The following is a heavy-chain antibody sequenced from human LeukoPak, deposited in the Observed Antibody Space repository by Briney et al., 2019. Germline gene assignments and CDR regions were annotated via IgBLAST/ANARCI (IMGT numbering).Heavy chain of an antibody. V-gene: IGHV3-21*01. J-gene: IGHJ6*02. CDR2: ISSDSNHR. D-gene: IGHD3/OR15-3a*01. CDR1: GFTFSTYS. Sequence: PGGSLRLSCAAFGFTFSTYSMNWVHQAPGKGLEWVSSISSDSNHRFYADSLKGRFTISRDNAKNSLYLQLISLRAEDTAVYYCARVAFGLYVMDVWGQGTTVTVSS. CDR3: ARVAFGLYVMDV.